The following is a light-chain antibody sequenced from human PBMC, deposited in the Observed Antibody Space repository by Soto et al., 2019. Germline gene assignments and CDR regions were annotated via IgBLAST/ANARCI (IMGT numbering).Light chain of an antibody. CDR3: QQRNSYPIT. CDR1: HGISTY. Sequence: IQLTQAPSSLSAYVGDRDTSTCRASHGISTYLAWYQQQPRKAPKLLIYAACTLQSGGPSRFSGSGSGTDFTLPSSSLQPEDFATSYFQQRNSYPITFGQGTRLEIK. V-gene: IGKV1-9*01. CDR2: AAC. J-gene: IGKJ5*01.